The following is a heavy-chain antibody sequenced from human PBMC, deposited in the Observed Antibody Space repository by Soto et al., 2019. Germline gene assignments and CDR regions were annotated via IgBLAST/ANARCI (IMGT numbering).Heavy chain of an antibody. J-gene: IGHJ3*02. D-gene: IGHD3-22*01. Sequence: TGGSLRLSCAASGFTFSSYWMSWVRQAPGKGLEWVANIKPDGSQKWYVDSVKGRFTISRDNAENSLYLQMNSLGAEDTALYYCVIDQLYYYDIFGRPLNGFDIWGQGTMVTVSS. CDR3: VIDQLYYYDIFGRPLNGFDI. V-gene: IGHV3-7*01. CDR2: IKPDGSQK. CDR1: GFTFSSYW.